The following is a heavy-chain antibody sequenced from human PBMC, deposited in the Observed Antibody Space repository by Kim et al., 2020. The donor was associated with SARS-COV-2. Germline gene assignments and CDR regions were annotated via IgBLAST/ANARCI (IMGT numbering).Heavy chain of an antibody. Sequence: SETLSLTCTVSGGSISNYYWSWIRQPPGKGLEWIGYIYYSGSTNYNPSLKSRVTISVDTSKNQFSLKLSSVTAADTAVYYCARRGLDCTSGVCYTGAFDIWGQGTMVTVSS. CDR1: GGSISNYY. CDR3: ARRGLDCTSGVCYTGAFDI. J-gene: IGHJ3*02. V-gene: IGHV4-59*08. CDR2: IYYSGST. D-gene: IGHD2-8*01.